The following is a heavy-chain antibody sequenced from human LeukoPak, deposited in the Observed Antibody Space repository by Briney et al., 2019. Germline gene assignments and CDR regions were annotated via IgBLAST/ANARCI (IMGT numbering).Heavy chain of an antibody. J-gene: IGHJ4*02. D-gene: IGHD3-22*01. CDR2: IYYSGST. V-gene: IGHV4-39*07. CDR1: GGSISSSSYY. CDR3: ARDQYYYDSSGYYSFDY. Sequence: SETLSLTCTVSGGSISSSSYYWGWIRQPPGKGLEWIGSIYYSGSTYYNPSLKSRVTISVDTSKNQFSLKLSSVTAADTAVYYCARDQYYYDSSGYYSFDYWGQGTLVTVSS.